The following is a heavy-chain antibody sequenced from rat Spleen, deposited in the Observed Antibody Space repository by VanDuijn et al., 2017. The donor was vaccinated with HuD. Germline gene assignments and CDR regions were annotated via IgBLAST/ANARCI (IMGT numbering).Heavy chain of an antibody. CDR2: ITAGGGNT. CDR3: ARPSYGYPFAY. CDR1: GFTFSYYD. J-gene: IGHJ3*01. Sequence: EVQLVASGGGLVQPGGSLKLSCTTSGFTFSYYDMAWVRQAPTKGLEWIASITAGGGNTYYRDSVKGRFTISRDNAKSTLYLQMDSLRSEDTATYYCARPSYGYPFAYWGQGTLVTVSS. D-gene: IGHD1-7*01. V-gene: IGHV5-25*01.